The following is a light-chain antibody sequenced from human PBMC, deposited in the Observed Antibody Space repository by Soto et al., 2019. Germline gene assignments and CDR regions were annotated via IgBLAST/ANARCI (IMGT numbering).Light chain of an antibody. Sequence: EIVLTQSPGTLSLSPGERATLSCRASQSVSSNYLAWSQQKTGQAPRLLIYETSSRATGIPDRFSGSGSGTDFTLTISRLEPEDFAVYYCQQYGSSGTFGQGTKVDIK. J-gene: IGKJ1*01. V-gene: IGKV3-20*01. CDR1: QSVSSNY. CDR2: ETS. CDR3: QQYGSSGT.